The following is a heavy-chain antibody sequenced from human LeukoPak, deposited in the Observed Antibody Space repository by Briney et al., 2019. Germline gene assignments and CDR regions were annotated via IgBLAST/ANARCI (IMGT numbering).Heavy chain of an antibody. CDR2: INHSGST. CDR1: GVSFSGYY. J-gene: IGHJ4*02. V-gene: IGHV4-34*01. Sequence: PSETLSLTCAVYGVSFSGYYWSWIRQPPGKGLEWIGEINHSGSTNYNPSLKSRVTISVDTSKNQFSLKLSSVTAADTAVYYCARGLDAFDYWGQGTLVTVSS. CDR3: ARGLDAFDY.